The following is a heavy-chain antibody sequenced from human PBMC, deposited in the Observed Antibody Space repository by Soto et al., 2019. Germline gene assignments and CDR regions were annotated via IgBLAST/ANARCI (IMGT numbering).Heavy chain of an antibody. CDR1: DYTFNTFG. V-gene: IGHV1-18*01. CDR2: LRAYNGNT. Sequence: QVQLVQSGGEVKRPGASVKVSCKASDYTFNTFGISWVRQAPGQGLEWMGWLRAYNGNTNYAQKFQGRVTMTTDTSTSTAHMELRSLRSDDTAMYYCATDRSNSEYWGQGTLVTVSS. CDR3: ATDRSNSEY. D-gene: IGHD2-15*01. J-gene: IGHJ4*02.